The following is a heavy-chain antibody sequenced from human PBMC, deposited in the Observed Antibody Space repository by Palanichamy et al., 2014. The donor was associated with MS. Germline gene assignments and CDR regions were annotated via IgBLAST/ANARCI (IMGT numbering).Heavy chain of an antibody. V-gene: IGHV2-5*02. Sequence: QITLKESGPTLVKPTQTLTLTCTFSGFSLSTSGVGVGWIRQPPGKALEWLAVIYWDDDKRYSPSLKSRLTITKDTSRNQVVLTMTNVDPVDAATYYCAHIPVTGYQFDYWGQGTLVTVSS. CDR2: IYWDDDK. D-gene: IGHD3-9*01. CDR1: GFSLSTSGVG. CDR3: AHIPVTGYQFDY. J-gene: IGHJ4*02.